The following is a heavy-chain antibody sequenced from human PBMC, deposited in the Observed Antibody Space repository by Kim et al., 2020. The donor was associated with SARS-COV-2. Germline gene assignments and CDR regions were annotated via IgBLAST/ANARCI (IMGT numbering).Heavy chain of an antibody. CDR2: ISRTGYAS. Sequence: GGSLRLSCAASGFTFNNYAMSWVRQGPGKGLEWVSGISRTGYASDYADSVRGRFIISRVSSKNTLYLQMSSVTAEDTAVYYCARVFYVIDYWGQGTQVTVSS. J-gene: IGHJ4*02. CDR1: GFTFNNYA. V-gene: IGHV3-23*01. D-gene: IGHD3-10*02. CDR3: ARVFYVIDY.